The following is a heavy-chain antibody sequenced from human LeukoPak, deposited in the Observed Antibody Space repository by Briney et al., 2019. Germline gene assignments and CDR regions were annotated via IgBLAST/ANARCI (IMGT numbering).Heavy chain of an antibody. V-gene: IGHV4-59*01. CDR2: IYYSGST. J-gene: IGHJ3*02. CDR3: ARGSSGWYYAFKI. D-gene: IGHD6-19*01. CDR1: GGSISSYY. Sequence: SETLSLTCTVSGGSISSYYWSWIRQPPGKGLEWIGYIYYSGSTSYNPSLKSRVTISVDTSKNQFSLKLSSVTAADTAVYYCARGSSGWYYAFKIWGQRTMVTVSS.